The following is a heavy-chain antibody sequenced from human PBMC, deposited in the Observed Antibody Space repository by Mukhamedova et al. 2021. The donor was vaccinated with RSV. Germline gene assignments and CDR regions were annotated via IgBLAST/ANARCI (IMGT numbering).Heavy chain of an antibody. D-gene: IGHD6-13*01. Sequence: AEYMGGRVTITVDESTSTAYMELSSLRSEDTAVYYCARIIAAAAQGWFDPWGQGTLVTVSS. J-gene: IGHJ5*02. V-gene: IGHV1-69*01. CDR3: ARIIAAAAQGWFDP.